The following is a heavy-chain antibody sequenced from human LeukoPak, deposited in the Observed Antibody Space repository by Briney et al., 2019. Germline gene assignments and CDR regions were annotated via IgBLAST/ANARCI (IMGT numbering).Heavy chain of an antibody. CDR1: GGSISSGDYY. CDR2: IYYSGST. J-gene: IGHJ2*01. D-gene: IGHD3-3*01. Sequence: SETLSLTCTVSGGSISSGDYYWSWIPQPPGKGLEWIGSIYYSGSTSYNPSLKSRVTISVDTSKNQFSLMLSSVTAADRAVYYCARDSKTIFGVVISDWYFDLWGRGTLVTVSS. CDR3: ARDSKTIFGVVISDWYFDL. V-gene: IGHV4-30-4*08.